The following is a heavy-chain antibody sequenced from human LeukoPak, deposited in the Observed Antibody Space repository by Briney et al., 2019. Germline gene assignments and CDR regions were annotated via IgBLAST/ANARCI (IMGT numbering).Heavy chain of an antibody. V-gene: IGHV3-30*18. Sequence: PGRSLRLSCAASGFTFSSYGMHWVRQAPGQGLEWVAVISYDGSNKYYADSVKGRFTISRDNSKNTLYLQMNSLRAEDTAVYYCAKEGPGLWCGGGSCYSGAFDYWGQGTLVTVSS. CDR3: AKEGPGLWCGGGSCYSGAFDY. J-gene: IGHJ4*02. CDR1: GFTFSSYG. CDR2: ISYDGSNK. D-gene: IGHD2-15*01.